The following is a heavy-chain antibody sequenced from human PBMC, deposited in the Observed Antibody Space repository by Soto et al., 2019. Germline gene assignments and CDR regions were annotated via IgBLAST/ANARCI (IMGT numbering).Heavy chain of an antibody. V-gene: IGHV4-31*03. D-gene: IGHD6-13*01. CDR2: IYYTGSV. J-gene: IGHJ5*02. Sequence: PSETLSLTCTVSGGSISSGGYYWTWIRQHPGKGLEWIGYIYYTGSVYYNPSLKTRLTLSVDTSRSQFSLKLSSVTPADTAVYYCAMFLISRRRYVSIVPRGPGTLVTLS. CDR1: GGSISSGGYY. CDR3: AMFLISRRRYVSIVP.